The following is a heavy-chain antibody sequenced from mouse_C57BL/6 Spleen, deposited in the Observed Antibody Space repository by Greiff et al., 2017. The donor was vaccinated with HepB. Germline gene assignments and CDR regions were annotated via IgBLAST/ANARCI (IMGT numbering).Heavy chain of an antibody. CDR2: ISYDGSN. CDR1: GYSITSGYY. J-gene: IGHJ4*01. CDR3: ARGPVYDSLTMDY. Sequence: ESGPGLVKPSQSLSLTCSVTGYSITSGYYWNWIRQFPGNKLEWMGYISYDGSNNYNPSLKNRISITRDTSKNQFFLKLNSVTTEDTATYYCARGPVYDSLTMDYWGQGTSVTVSS. D-gene: IGHD2-3*01. V-gene: IGHV3-6*01.